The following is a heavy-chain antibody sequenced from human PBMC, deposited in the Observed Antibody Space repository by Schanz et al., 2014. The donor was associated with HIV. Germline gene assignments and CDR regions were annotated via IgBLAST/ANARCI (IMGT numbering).Heavy chain of an antibody. CDR3: AKAGLFFGQLWLGFFDY. D-gene: IGHD3-10*01. CDR1: GFTFSTND. V-gene: IGHV3-30*18. CDR2: ISHNGNND. J-gene: IGHJ4*02. Sequence: QVQLAESGGGVVQPGRSLRLSCAASGFTFSTNDMHWVRQLPGKGLEWVAVISHNGNNDYYAESVKGRFTISRDNSKNTLDLQMNNLKPEDTAVYYCAKAGLFFGQLWLGFFDYWGQGAQVTVSS.